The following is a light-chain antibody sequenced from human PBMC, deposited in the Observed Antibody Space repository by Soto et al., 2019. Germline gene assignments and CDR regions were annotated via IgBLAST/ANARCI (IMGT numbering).Light chain of an antibody. CDR1: QSVSSSY. CDR2: GAS. Sequence: EIVLTPSPGTLSLSPGERATLSCRASQSVSSSYLAWYQQKPGQAPRLLIYGASSRATGIPDRFSGSGSGTDFTLTISRLEPEDFAVYFCQQYGSSPPNTFGGGTKVEIK. CDR3: QQYGSSPPNT. V-gene: IGKV3-20*01. J-gene: IGKJ4*01.